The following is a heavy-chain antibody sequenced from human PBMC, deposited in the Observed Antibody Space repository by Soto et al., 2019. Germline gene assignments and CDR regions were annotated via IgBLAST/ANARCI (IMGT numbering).Heavy chain of an antibody. D-gene: IGHD2-15*01. CDR3: AGRSGEGWFDP. J-gene: IGHJ5*02. V-gene: IGHV4-61*01. CDR2: IYDSGST. Sequence: QVQLQESGPGLVKPSETLSLSCSVSGGSVSSGSHYWSWIRQPPGKGLEWIGFIYDSGSTHYNPSLKSRVTISLNTSKNQFSLKLSSVTGADTAVYYCAGRSGEGWFDPWGQGTLVTVSS. CDR1: GGSVSSGSHY.